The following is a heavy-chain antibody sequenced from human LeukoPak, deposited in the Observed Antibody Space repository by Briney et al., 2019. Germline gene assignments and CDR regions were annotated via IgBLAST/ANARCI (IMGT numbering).Heavy chain of an antibody. J-gene: IGHJ4*02. CDR2: IKQDGSEK. CDR1: GFTFSNYA. D-gene: IGHD2-8*01. CDR3: ARRLLNYFDY. V-gene: IGHV3-7*01. Sequence: GGSLRLSCAASGFTFSNYAMSWVRQAPGKGLEWVAYIKQDGSEKYYVDSVKGRFTISRDNGKNSLSLQMNSLRVEDTAVYYCARRLLNYFDYWGQGTLVTVSS.